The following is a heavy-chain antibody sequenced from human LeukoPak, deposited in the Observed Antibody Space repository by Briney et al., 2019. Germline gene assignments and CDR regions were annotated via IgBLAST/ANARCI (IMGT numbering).Heavy chain of an antibody. CDR1: GYTFTNYD. D-gene: IGHD3-16*01. J-gene: IGHJ2*01. Sequence: GASVKASCKASGYTFTNYDISWVRQAPGQRLEWMGSINPYDGNTNYAQNLQGRVTMTTDTSTSTAYMELRSLRSDDTAVYYCAGGGGGWYFDLWGRGTLVTVSS. CDR3: AGGGGGWYFDL. CDR2: INPYDGNT. V-gene: IGHV1-18*01.